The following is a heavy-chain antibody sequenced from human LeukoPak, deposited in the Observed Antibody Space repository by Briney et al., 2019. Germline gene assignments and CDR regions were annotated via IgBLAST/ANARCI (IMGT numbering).Heavy chain of an antibody. J-gene: IGHJ3*02. CDR2: ISGSGGST. V-gene: IGHV3-23*01. Sequence: GGSLRRSCAASGFTFSSYAMSWVRQAPGKGVEWVSAISGSGGSTYYAESVKGRFTISRDNSKNTLYLQMNRPRAEDTAVYYCAKGWFGESDDAFDIWGQGTMVTVSS. CDR1: GFTFSSYA. CDR3: AKGWFGESDDAFDI. D-gene: IGHD3-10*01.